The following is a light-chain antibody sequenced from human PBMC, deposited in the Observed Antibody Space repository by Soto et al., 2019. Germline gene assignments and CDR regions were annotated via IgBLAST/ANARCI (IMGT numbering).Light chain of an antibody. CDR1: QSIGSNY. Sequence: EIVLTKSPGTLSLSPGDRATLSCRASQSIGSNYLAWYQQKPGQTPRLLIYAASSRATGIPDRFSGSGSGTDFTLTISRLEPEDFAVYYCQQYGNSPPYTFGQGTKLEIK. V-gene: IGKV3-20*01. CDR2: AAS. J-gene: IGKJ2*01. CDR3: QQYGNSPPYT.